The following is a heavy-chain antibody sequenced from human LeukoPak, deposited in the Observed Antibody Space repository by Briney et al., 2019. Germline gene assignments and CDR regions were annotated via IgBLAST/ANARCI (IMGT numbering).Heavy chain of an antibody. CDR3: ARVGKYLDY. D-gene: IGHD1-26*01. V-gene: IGHV3-72*01. Sequence: GGSLRLSCAASGFTFSSYGMSWVRQIPGKGLEWVGRIRNKDNKYILEYAASVTGRFTISRDDSKSKLYLQMNSLETEDTAVYYCARVGKYLDYWGQGTLVTVSS. CDR2: IRNKDNKYIL. J-gene: IGHJ4*02. CDR1: GFTFSSYG.